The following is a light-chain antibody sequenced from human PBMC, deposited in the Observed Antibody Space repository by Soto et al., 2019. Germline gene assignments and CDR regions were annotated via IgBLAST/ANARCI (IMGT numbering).Light chain of an antibody. V-gene: IGKV3-11*01. CDR2: DAS. CDR3: QQRADWPIT. CDR1: QYITIY. J-gene: IGKJ5*01. Sequence: EIVLTQSPATLSLSPGARAPLSCRARQYITIYLAWYQQKPGQAPRLLIYDASNRATGIPARFSGSGSGTDFTLTISSLEPDDFAVYYCQQRADWPITFGQGTRLEIK.